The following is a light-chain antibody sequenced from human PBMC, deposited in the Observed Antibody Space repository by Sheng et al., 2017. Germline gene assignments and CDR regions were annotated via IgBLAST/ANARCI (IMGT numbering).Light chain of an antibody. CDR3: CSYAGSYTYV. CDR1: SSDVGGYNY. CDR2: DVS. J-gene: IGLJ1*01. Sequence: QSALTQPRSVSGSPGQSVTISCTGTSSDVGGYNYVSWYQQHPGNAPKLMIYDVSKRPSGVPDRFSGSKSGDTASLTISGLQAEDEADYYCCSYAGSYTYVFAAGTKVTVL. V-gene: IGLV2-11*01.